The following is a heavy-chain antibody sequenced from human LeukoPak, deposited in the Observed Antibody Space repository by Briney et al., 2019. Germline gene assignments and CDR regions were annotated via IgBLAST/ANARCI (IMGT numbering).Heavy chain of an antibody. V-gene: IGHV3-21*01. CDR2: ISSSGSYI. Sequence: GGSLRLSCAASRFTFSSYSMNWVRQAPGKGLEWVSSISSSGSYIYYADSVKGRFTISRDNAKNSLYLQMNSLRAEDTAVYYCAKDSAFYYIDVWGKGTTVIISS. J-gene: IGHJ6*03. D-gene: IGHD3-10*01. CDR3: AKDSAFYYIDV. CDR1: RFTFSSYS.